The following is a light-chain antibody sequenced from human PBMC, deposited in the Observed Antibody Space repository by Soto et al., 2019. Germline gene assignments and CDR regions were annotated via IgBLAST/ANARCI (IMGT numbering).Light chain of an antibody. CDR1: QSISSW. Sequence: DIQMTQSPSTLSASVGDRVTITCRASQSISSWLAWYQQKPGKAPKLLIYKASSLESGVPSRFSGSGSGTEFTLTISSLEPDDFATYYCQLEYTFGQGTRLEIK. V-gene: IGKV1-5*03. CDR2: KAS. CDR3: QLEYT. J-gene: IGKJ5*01.